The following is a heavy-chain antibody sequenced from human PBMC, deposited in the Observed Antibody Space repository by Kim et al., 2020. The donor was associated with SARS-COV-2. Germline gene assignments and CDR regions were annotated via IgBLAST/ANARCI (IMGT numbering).Heavy chain of an antibody. CDR3: AQDLNLSFDS. Sequence: SAYYADSVQGRVTNSRNNTKNTLFLHMNSLKSVDTAIYYCAQDLNLSFDSWGPGTLVTVAS. V-gene: IGHV3-23*01. J-gene: IGHJ4*02. CDR2: SA.